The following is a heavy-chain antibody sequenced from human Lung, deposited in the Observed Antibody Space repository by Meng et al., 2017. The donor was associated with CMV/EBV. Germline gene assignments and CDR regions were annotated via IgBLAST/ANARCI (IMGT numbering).Heavy chain of an antibody. CDR1: VFWFIKYY. J-gene: IGHJ4*02. V-gene: IGHV3-11*05. CDR3: ARDFSLYRTSFVQ. CDR2: TIHNSGYT. Sequence: APMPSCSGSVFWFIKYYMRWFLQAPGKRLQGVYCTIHNSGYTKYAHSVKGRVTISIDNAKNSLFLQMNSLRSEDTAVYYCARDFSLYRTSFVQWGQGTLVTVSS. D-gene: IGHD3-16*02.